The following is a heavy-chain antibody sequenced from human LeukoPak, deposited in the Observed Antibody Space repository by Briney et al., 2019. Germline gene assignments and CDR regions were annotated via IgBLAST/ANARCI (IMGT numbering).Heavy chain of an antibody. J-gene: IGHJ4*02. Sequence: PGRSLRLSCAASGFTFSSYGMHWVRQAPGKGLEWVAVIWYDGSNKYYADSVKGRFTISRDNSKNTLYLQMNSLRAEDTAVYYCARGRVVIPEGPDYWGQGTLVTVSS. CDR2: IWYDGSNK. CDR1: GFTFSSYG. D-gene: IGHD3-10*01. V-gene: IGHV3-33*01. CDR3: ARGRVVIPEGPDY.